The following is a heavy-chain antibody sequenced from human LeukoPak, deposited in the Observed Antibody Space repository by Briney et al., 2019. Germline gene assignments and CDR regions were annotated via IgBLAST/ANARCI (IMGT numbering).Heavy chain of an antibody. V-gene: IGHV3-30-3*01. D-gene: IGHD2-15*01. CDR2: ISYDGSNK. CDR3: ARYCSGGSCWDY. CDR1: GFTFSSYA. Sequence: GGSLRLSCAASGFTFSSYAMHWGRQAPGKGLEWVAVISYDGSNKDYADSVKGRFTISRDNSKNTLYLQMNSLRAEDTAVYYCARYCSGGSCWDYWGQGTLVTVSS. J-gene: IGHJ4*02.